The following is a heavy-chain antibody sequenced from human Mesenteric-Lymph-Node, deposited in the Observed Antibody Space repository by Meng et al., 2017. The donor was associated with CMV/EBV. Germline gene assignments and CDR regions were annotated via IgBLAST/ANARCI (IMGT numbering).Heavy chain of an antibody. CDR3: ARPLSPGRKYYYFGMDI. D-gene: IGHD2-15*01. CDR1: GFTVSSNY. Sequence: GESLKISCAASGFTVSSNYMNWVRQAPGKGLEWVSVIYSGGSTYYADSVKGRFTISRDNSKNTVYLQMNSLRPEDTAVYYCARPLSPGRKYYYFGMDIWGQGTTVTVSS. J-gene: IGHJ6*02. CDR2: IYSGGST. V-gene: IGHV3-53*01.